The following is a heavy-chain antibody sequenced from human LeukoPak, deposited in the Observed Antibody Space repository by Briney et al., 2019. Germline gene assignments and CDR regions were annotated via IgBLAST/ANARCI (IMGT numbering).Heavy chain of an antibody. J-gene: IGHJ4*02. V-gene: IGHV4-39*01. CDR3: ARQGDYDFWSGYYAYYFDY. D-gene: IGHD3-3*01. Sequence: SETLSLTCTVSGGSISSSSYYWGWIRQPPGTGLEWLGSIYYSGSTYYNPSLKSRVTISVDTSKNQFSLKLSSVTAADTAVYYCARQGDYDFWSGYYAYYFDYWGQGTLVTVSS. CDR1: GGSISSSSYY. CDR2: IYYSGST.